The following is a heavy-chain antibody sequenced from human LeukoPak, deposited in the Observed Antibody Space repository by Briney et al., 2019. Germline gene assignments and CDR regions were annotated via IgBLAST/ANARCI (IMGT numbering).Heavy chain of an antibody. CDR3: ASTGIGYCSSTSCLPFDY. Sequence: EASVKVSCKASGGTFSSYAISWVRQAPGQGLERMGGIIPIFGTANYAQKFQGRVAITADESTSTAYMELSSLGSEDTAVYYCASTGIGYCSSTSCLPFDYWGQGTLVTVPS. V-gene: IGHV1-69*13. D-gene: IGHD2-2*01. J-gene: IGHJ4*02. CDR2: IIPIFGTA. CDR1: GGTFSSYA.